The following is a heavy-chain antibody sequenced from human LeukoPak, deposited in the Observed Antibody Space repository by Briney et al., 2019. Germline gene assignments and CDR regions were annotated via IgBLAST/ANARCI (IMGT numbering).Heavy chain of an antibody. CDR1: GGSVSSYY. Sequence: SETLSFTCTVSGGSVSSYYWSWIRQPPGKGLEWIGYIYYSGSTNYNPSLRSRVTISVDTSKNQFSLKLSSVTAADTAVYYCARSRRDGYNLEFDYWGQGTLVTVSS. CDR3: ARSRRDGYNLEFDY. V-gene: IGHV4-59*02. D-gene: IGHD5-24*01. CDR2: IYYSGST. J-gene: IGHJ4*02.